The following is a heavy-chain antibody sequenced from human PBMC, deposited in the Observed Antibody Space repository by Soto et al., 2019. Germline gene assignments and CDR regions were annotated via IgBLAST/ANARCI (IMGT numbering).Heavy chain of an antibody. D-gene: IGHD3-22*01. CDR1: GYTFTSYD. J-gene: IGHJ4*02. CDR2: MNPNSGNT. CDR3: ARGPYRYYYDSSGYYYDY. V-gene: IGHV1-8*01. Sequence: AAVKVCCKASGYTFTSYDINWVRQATGQGLEWMGWMNPNSGNTGYAQKFQGRVTMTRNTSISTAYMELGSLRSEDTAVYYCARGPYRYYYDSSGYYYDYWGQGTLVTVSS.